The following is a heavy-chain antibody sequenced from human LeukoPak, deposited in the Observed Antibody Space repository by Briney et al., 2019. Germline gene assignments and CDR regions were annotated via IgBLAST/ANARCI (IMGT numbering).Heavy chain of an antibody. CDR2: IYYSGST. CDR3: ARVGGYSYGSFYHFDY. J-gene: IGHJ4*02. CDR1: GGSISSYY. Sequence: PSETLPLTCTVSGGSISSYYWSWIRQPPGKGLEWIGYIYYSGSTNYNTSLKSRVTISVDTSKNQFSLKLSSVTAADTAVYYCARVGGYSYGSFYHFDYWGQGTLVTVSS. V-gene: IGHV4-59*01. D-gene: IGHD5-18*01.